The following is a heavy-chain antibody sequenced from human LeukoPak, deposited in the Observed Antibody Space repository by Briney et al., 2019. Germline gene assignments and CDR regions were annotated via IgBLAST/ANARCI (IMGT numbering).Heavy chain of an antibody. V-gene: IGHV3-74*01. CDR1: GFSFRDFL. D-gene: IGHD1-26*01. Sequence: HPGGSLRLSCTASGFSFRDFLMHWVRQAPGKEPVWVARLSPDGSATDYADSVKGRFTVSRDNAENTMFLQMSRLRVEDTAVYYCVRDMWATFDYWGQGALVTVSS. J-gene: IGHJ4*02. CDR2: LSPDGSAT. CDR3: VRDMWATFDY.